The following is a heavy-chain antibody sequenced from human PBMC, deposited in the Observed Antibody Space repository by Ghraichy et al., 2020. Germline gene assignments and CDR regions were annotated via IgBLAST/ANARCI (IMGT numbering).Heavy chain of an antibody. CDR2: IKQDGSEK. CDR1: GFTFSSYW. V-gene: IGHV3-7*03. J-gene: IGHJ4*02. D-gene: IGHD1-14*01. CDR3: ARGHHVFDH. Sequence: GGSLRLSCAASGFTFSSYWMTWVRQAPGKGLEWVATIKQDGSEKYYVASVKGRFTVSRDNAKNSLYLQMNNLRAEDTAVYYCARGHHVFDHWGQGTLVTVS.